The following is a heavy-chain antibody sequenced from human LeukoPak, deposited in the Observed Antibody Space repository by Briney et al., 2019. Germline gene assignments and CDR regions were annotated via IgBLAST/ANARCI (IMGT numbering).Heavy chain of an antibody. CDR1: GYTFTGYY. Sequence: ASVKVSCKASGYTFTGYYMHWVRQAPGQGLEWMGWINPNSGGTNYAQKFQGRVTMTRDTSISTAYMELNRLRSEDMAVYYCARGTVVYGEAVWFDPWGQGTLVTVSS. V-gene: IGHV1-2*02. J-gene: IGHJ5*02. CDR2: INPNSGGT. D-gene: IGHD2-8*01. CDR3: ARGTVVYGEAVWFDP.